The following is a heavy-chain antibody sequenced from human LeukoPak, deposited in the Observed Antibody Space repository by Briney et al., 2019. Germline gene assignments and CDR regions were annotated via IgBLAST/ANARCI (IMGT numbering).Heavy chain of an antibody. J-gene: IGHJ6*03. CDR1: GGSISSDIYY. V-gene: IGHV4-61*02. Sequence: SETLSLTCTVSGGSISSDIYYWSWIRQPAGKELEWIGRIYSSGNTNYNPSLRSRVTISVDTSKNQFLLKLTSVTAADTAVYYCARVITMVRGVKRDYYYYYMDVWGKGTTVTISS. D-gene: IGHD3-10*01. CDR3: ARVITMVRGVKRDYYYYYMDV. CDR2: IYSSGNT.